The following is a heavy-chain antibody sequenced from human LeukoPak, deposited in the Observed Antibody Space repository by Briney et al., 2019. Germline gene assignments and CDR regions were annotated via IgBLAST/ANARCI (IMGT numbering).Heavy chain of an antibody. D-gene: IGHD5-18*01. Sequence: SETLSLTCAVYGGSFSGYYWSWIRQPPGKGLEWIGEINHSGSTNYNPSLKSRVTISVDTSKNQFSLKLSSVPAADTAVYYCARGTARVTVDYWGQGTLVTVPS. J-gene: IGHJ4*02. V-gene: IGHV4-34*01. CDR1: GGSFSGYY. CDR2: INHSGST. CDR3: ARGTARVTVDY.